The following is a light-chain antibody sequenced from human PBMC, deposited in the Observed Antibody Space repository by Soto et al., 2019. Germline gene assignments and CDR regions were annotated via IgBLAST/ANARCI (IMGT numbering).Light chain of an antibody. J-gene: IGLJ2*01. CDR2: DVS. V-gene: IGLV2-11*01. CDR3: CSYAGSYTLV. CDR1: SSDVGGYSF. Sequence: QSALTQPRSVSGSPGQSLTISCTGTSSDVGGYSFVSWYQHHPGKAPKLMIYDVSKRPSGVPDRFSGSKSGNTASLSISGLQAEDEADYYCCSYAGSYTLVFGGGTKLAVL.